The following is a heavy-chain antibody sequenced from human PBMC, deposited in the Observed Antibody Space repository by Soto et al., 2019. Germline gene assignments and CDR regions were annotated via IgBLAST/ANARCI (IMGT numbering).Heavy chain of an antibody. CDR2: INAGNGNT. J-gene: IGHJ4*02. D-gene: IGHD2-21*01. CDR1: GYTFTSYS. V-gene: IGHV1-3*01. CDR3: ARASGARVKPWVIDY. Sequence: ASVKVSCKASGYTFTSYSMHWVRQAPGQRLEWMGWINAGNGNTKYSQKFQGRVTITRDTSASTAYMELSSLRSEDTAVYYCARASGARVKPWVIDYWGQGTLVTVSS.